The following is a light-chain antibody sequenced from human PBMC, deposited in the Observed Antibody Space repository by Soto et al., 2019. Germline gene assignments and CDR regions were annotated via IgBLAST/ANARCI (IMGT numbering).Light chain of an antibody. CDR3: QQRKNWPPVYT. J-gene: IGKJ2*01. CDR2: ETS. V-gene: IGKV3-11*01. CDR1: QSISTP. Sequence: EIVLTQSPATLSLSPGERATLSRRASQSISTPFAWYQQRPGQAPRLLIYETSNRATGIPVRFSGSGSGTDFNLTISSLEPEDFAVYYCQQRKNWPPVYTFGQGTKVEVK.